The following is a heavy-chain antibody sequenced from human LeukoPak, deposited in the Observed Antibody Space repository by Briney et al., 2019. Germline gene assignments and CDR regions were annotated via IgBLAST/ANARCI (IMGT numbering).Heavy chain of an antibody. CDR1: GGSISSGDYY. CDR3: AREDIVVVPAAPPIKFFDY. D-gene: IGHD2-2*01. J-gene: IGHJ4*02. V-gene: IGHV4-30-4*08. Sequence: PLQTLSLTCTVSGGSISSGDYYWSWIRQPPGKGLEWIGYIYYSGSTYYNPSLKSRVTISVDTSKNQFSLKLSSVTAADTAVYYSAREDIVVVPAAPPIKFFDYWGQGTLVTVSS. CDR2: IYYSGST.